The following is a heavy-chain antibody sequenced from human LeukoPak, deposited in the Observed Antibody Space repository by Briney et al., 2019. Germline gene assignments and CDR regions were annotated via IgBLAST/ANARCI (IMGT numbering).Heavy chain of an antibody. V-gene: IGHV3-30*04. CDR3: ARDFYFGSGDAFDI. CDR2: ISNDGRND. Sequence: GGSLTLSCAASGLGFSSHAMLWVRQAPGEGLEWVAAISNDGRNDFYADSVKGRFTISRDNSWNTLYLQMNSLRVEDTAVYFCARDFYFGSGDAFDIWGQGTMVTVSS. CDR1: GLGFSSHA. J-gene: IGHJ3*02. D-gene: IGHD3-10*01.